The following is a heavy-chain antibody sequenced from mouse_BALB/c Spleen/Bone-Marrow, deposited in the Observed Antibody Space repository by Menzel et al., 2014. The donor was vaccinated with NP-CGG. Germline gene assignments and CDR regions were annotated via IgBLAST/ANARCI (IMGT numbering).Heavy chain of an antibody. CDR2: IDPANGNT. V-gene: IGHV14-3*02. CDR1: GFNIKDTY. Sequence: VQLKESGAELVKPGASVKLSCTASGFNIKDTYMHWVKQRPEQGLEWIGRIDPANGNTKYDPKFQGKATITADTSSNTAYLQLSSLTSEDTAVYYCARSLYGGYFSWFAYWGQGTLVTVSA. CDR3: ARSLYGGYFSWFAY. D-gene: IGHD2-3*01. J-gene: IGHJ3*01.